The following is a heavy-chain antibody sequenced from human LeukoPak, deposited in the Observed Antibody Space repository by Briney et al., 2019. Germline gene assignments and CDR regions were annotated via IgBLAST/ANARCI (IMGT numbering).Heavy chain of an antibody. CDR2: FTHGGST. Sequence: SETLSLTCAVSGGSFSGYYWSWIRQPPGKGLEWIWEFTHGGSTNYNPSLRSRVTMSVDTSKNQFSLKVTSVTAADTAVYYCARGPHCSGGSCYSPAFDYWGQGTLVTVSS. D-gene: IGHD2-15*01. J-gene: IGHJ4*02. V-gene: IGHV4-34*01. CDR1: GGSFSGYY. CDR3: ARGPHCSGGSCYSPAFDY.